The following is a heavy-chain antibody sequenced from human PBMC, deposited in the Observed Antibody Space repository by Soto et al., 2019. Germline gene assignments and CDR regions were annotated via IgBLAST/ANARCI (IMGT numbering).Heavy chain of an antibody. CDR1: GFTFTSSA. J-gene: IGHJ6*02. Sequence: GASVKVSCKASGFTFTSSAVQWVRQARGQRLEWIGWIVVGSGNTNYAQKFQERVTITRDMSTSTAYMELSSLRSEDTAVYYCAERSPYYYGMDVWGQGTTVTVSS. V-gene: IGHV1-58*01. CDR3: AERSPYYYGMDV. CDR2: IVVGSGNT.